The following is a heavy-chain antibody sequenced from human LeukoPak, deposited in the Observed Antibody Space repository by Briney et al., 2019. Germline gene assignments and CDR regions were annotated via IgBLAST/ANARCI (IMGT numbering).Heavy chain of an antibody. CDR2: MNPNSGNT. D-gene: IGHD1-26*01. Sequence: ASVKVSCKASGYTFTNYDINWVRQATGQGLEWMGWMNPNSGNTGYAQKFQGRVTLTRNTSISTAYMELSSLRSEDTAVYYCAGDIVGATGDDAFDIWGQGTVVTVSS. CDR1: GYTFTNYD. J-gene: IGHJ3*02. V-gene: IGHV1-8*01. CDR3: AGDIVGATGDDAFDI.